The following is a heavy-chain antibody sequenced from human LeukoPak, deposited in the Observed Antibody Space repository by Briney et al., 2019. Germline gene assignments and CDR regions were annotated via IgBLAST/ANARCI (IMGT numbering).Heavy chain of an antibody. Sequence: SETLSLTCAVYGGSFSGYYWSWIRQPPGKGLEWIGEINHSGSTNYNPSLKSRVTISVDTSKNQFSLKLSSVTAADTAVYYCARRRITMIVARFDPWGQGTLVTVSS. CDR2: INHSGST. CDR3: ARRRITMIVARFDP. V-gene: IGHV4-34*01. CDR1: GGSFSGYY. J-gene: IGHJ5*02. D-gene: IGHD3-22*01.